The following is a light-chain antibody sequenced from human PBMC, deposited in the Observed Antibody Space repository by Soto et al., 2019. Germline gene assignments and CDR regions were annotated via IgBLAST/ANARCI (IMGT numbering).Light chain of an antibody. CDR2: SAS. Sequence: DILMTQSPATVSGSLGDSVSLYCWANESISNNLAWYQQKPGQPPRLLIYSASTRAPGIPARVSGGGSGTQFSLTISSLQSDDFALYYCHQYNEWPRGTFGPGTRVEI. V-gene: IGKV3D-15*01. CDR1: ESISNN. J-gene: IGKJ1*01. CDR3: HQYNEWPRGT.